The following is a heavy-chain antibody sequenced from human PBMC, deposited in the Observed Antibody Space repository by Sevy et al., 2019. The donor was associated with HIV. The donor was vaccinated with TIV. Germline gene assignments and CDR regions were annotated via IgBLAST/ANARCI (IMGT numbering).Heavy chain of an antibody. V-gene: IGHV5-51*01. CDR3: ARIYCSSTSCYAPVGAFDI. D-gene: IGHD2-2*01. CDR2: IYPGDSDT. Sequence: GESLKISCKGSGYSFTSYWIGWVRQMPGKGLEWMGIIYPGDSDTRYSPSFQGQVTISADKSISTAYLQWSSLKASDTAMYYCARIYCSSTSCYAPVGAFDIWGQGTMVTVSS. CDR1: GYSFTSYW. J-gene: IGHJ3*02.